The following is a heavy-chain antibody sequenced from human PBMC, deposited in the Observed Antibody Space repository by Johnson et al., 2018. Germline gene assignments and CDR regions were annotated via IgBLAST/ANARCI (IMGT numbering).Heavy chain of an antibody. CDR3: ARDPYCSSSSCYHPDYYYYVDV. CDR1: GYSINSGYY. CDR2: IYHSGST. D-gene: IGHD2-2*01. J-gene: IGHJ6*03. V-gene: IGHV4-38-2*02. Sequence: QVQLRESGPGLVEPSETLSLTCTVSGYSINSGYYWAWIRQPPGKGLEWIGNIYHSGSTFYNPSLKSRVTISVDTSKNQFSLKLSSVTAADTAVYFCARDPYCSSSSCYHPDYYYYVDVWGKGTSVTVSS.